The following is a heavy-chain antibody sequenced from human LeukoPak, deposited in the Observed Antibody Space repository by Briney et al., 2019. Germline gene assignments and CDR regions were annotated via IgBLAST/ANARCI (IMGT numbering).Heavy chain of an antibody. J-gene: IGHJ4*02. CDR1: GFTFSSYA. D-gene: IGHD2-2*01. Sequence: AGGSLRLSCTASGFTFSSYAMHWVRQAPGKGLEWVAVISYDGSNKYYADSVKRRFTISRDNSKNTLYLQMNSLRAEDTAVYYCAREGCSSTSCQHDYWGQGTLVTVSS. CDR3: AREGCSSTSCQHDY. V-gene: IGHV3-30-3*01. CDR2: ISYDGSNK.